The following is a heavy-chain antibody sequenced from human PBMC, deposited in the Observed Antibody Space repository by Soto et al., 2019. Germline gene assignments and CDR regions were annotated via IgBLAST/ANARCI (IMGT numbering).Heavy chain of an antibody. J-gene: IGHJ6*02. CDR3: VYPGGYVFGYYYGMDV. Sequence: GASVKVSCKASGGTFSSYAISWVRQAPGQGLEWMGGIIPIFGTANYAQKFQGRVTITADESTSTAYMELSSLRSEDTAVYYCVYPGGYVFGYYYGMDVWGQGTTVTVSS. D-gene: IGHD3-16*01. CDR2: IIPIFGTA. CDR1: GGTFSSYA. V-gene: IGHV1-69*13.